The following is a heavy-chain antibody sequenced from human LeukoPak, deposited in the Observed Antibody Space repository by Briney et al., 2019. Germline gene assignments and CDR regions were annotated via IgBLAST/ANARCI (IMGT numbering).Heavy chain of an antibody. V-gene: IGHV3-33*01. CDR2: IWYDGSNK. CDR3: ATLRDFGGNCGY. CDR1: GFTFSSYG. Sequence: PGRSLRLSCAASGFTFSSYGMHWVRQAPGKGLEWVAVIWYDGSNKYYADSVKGRFTISRDNSKNTLYLQMNSLRAEDTAVYYCATLRDFGGNCGYWGQGTLVTVSS. D-gene: IGHD4-23*01. J-gene: IGHJ4*02.